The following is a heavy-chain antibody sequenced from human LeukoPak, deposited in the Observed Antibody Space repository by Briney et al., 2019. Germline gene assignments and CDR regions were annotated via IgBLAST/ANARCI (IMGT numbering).Heavy chain of an antibody. CDR2: IYSRGST. J-gene: IGHJ4*02. V-gene: IGHV4-59*01. CDR1: GASIKTYY. D-gene: IGHD1-14*01. Sequence: SETLSLTCNVSGASIKTYYWTWIRQPPGKGLEYVGYIYSRGSTNYNPSLESRVTLSVDTSKNQFSLRLRSPTAADTAVYYCARVREGNHLHQFYLDSWGQGTLVTVSS. CDR3: ARVREGNHLHQFYLDS.